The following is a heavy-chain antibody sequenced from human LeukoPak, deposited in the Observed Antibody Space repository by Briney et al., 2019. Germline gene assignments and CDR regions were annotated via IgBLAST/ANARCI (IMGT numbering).Heavy chain of an antibody. CDR3: ARVCGGDCYPLGFDP. J-gene: IGHJ5*02. CDR2: IYYSGST. V-gene: IGHV4-59*01. CDR1: GGTMSSYY. Sequence: SETLSLTCTVSGGTMSSYYWSWIRQPPGKGLEWIGYIYYSGSTHYNPSLKSRVTISVDTSKNKFSLKVGSVTAADTAVYYCARVCGGDCYPLGFDPWGQGTLVTVSS. D-gene: IGHD2-21*02.